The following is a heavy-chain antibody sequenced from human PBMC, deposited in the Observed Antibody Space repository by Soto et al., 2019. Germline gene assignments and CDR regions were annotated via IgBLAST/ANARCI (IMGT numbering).Heavy chain of an antibody. D-gene: IGHD3-10*01. CDR1: GGSISSYY. V-gene: IGHV4-59*01. CDR2: IYYSGST. Sequence: SDTLSLTCTVSGGSISSYYWSWIRQPPGKGLDWIGYIYYSGSTNYNPSLKSRVTISVDTSKNQFSLKLSSVTAADTAVYYCARGRTLFGSFNGYMDVWGKGTTVNVSS. CDR3: ARGRTLFGSFNGYMDV. J-gene: IGHJ6*03.